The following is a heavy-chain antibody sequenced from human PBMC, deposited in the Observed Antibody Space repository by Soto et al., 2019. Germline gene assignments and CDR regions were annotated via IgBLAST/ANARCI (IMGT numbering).Heavy chain of an antibody. J-gene: IGHJ6*02. D-gene: IGHD6-19*01. V-gene: IGHV4-59*01. CDR2: IYYSGST. Sequence: SETLSLTCTVSGGSISSYYWSWIRQPPGKGLEWIGYIYYSGSTNYNPSLKSRVTISVDTSKNQFSLKLSSVTAADTAVYYCARDPQQWLDTPRGMDVWGQGTTVTVSS. CDR1: GGSISSYY. CDR3: ARDPQQWLDTPRGMDV.